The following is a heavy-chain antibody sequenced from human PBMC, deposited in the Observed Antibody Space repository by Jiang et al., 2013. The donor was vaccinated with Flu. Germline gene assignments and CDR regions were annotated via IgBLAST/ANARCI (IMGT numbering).Heavy chain of an antibody. CDR2: IYYSGST. J-gene: IGHJ4*02. D-gene: IGHD6-19*01. CDR3: AGGSVAGSEFDY. CDR1: GGSISSSSYY. Sequence: GPGLVKPSETLSLTCTVSGGSISSSSYYWGWIRQPPGKGLEWIGSIYYSGSTYYNPSLKSRVTISVDTSKNQFSLKLSSVTAADTAVYYCAGGSVAGSEFDYWGQGTLVTVSS. V-gene: IGHV4-39*01.